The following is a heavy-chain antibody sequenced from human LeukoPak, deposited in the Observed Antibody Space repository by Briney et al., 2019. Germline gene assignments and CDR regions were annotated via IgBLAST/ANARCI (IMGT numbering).Heavy chain of an antibody. CDR3: ARSQAADY. J-gene: IGHJ4*02. CDR2: INHSGSI. CDR1: GGSFSGYY. V-gene: IGHV4-34*01. Sequence: SETLSLTCAVYGGSFSGYYWSWIRQPPGKGLEWIGEINHSGSINYNPSLKSRVTISVDTSKNQFSLKLSSVTAADTAVYYCARSQAADYWGQGTLVTVSS. D-gene: IGHD6-13*01.